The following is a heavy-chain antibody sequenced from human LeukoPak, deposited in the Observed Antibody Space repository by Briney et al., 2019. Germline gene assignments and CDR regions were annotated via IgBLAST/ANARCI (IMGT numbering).Heavy chain of an antibody. D-gene: IGHD1-26*01. J-gene: IGHJ3*02. CDR3: AKVLSYVGAGLAFDI. Sequence: GSSVKVSCKASGGTFSSYAISWVRQAPGQGLEWMGRIIPILGIANYAQKFQGRVTITADKSTSTAYMELSSLRSEDTAVYYCAKVLSYVGAGLAFDIWGQGTMVTVSS. CDR2: IIPILGIA. CDR1: GGTFSSYA. V-gene: IGHV1-69*04.